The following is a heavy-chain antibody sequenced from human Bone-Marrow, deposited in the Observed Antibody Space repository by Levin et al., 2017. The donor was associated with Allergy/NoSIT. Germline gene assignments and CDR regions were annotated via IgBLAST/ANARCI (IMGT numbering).Heavy chain of an antibody. D-gene: IGHD2-15*01. J-gene: IGHJ5*02. CDR1: GYTLTAYY. CDR3: ATLGGVVAAGGVWFDP. V-gene: IGHV1-46*01. Sequence: GESLKISCKASGYTLTAYYMHWVRQAPGQGLEWMGIINPSDGDTTYAQKFQGRVTMTRDTSTSTVYMELSSLKSEDTAVYYCATLGGVVAAGGVWFDPWGQGTLVTVSS. CDR2: INPSDGDT.